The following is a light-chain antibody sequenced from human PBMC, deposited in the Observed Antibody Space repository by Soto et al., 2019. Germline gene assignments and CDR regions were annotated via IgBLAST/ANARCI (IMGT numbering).Light chain of an antibody. CDR2: GAS. J-gene: IGKJ1*01. Sequence: NVFRQPPGKISLSPGERATLSCSASQSVSNNYLAWYQQKPGQAPRLLIYGASNRATGIPDRFSGSGYGTDFTLTISRLEPEDFAVYYCQQYGSSGTFGQWTKVDIK. CDR3: QQYGSSGT. V-gene: IGKV3-20*01. CDR1: QSVSNNY.